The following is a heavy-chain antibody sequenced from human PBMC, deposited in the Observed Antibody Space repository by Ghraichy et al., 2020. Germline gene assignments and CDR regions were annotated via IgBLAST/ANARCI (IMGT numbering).Heavy chain of an antibody. D-gene: IGHD2-15*01. Sequence: GESLNISCTASGFTFGDYAMSWFRQAPGKGLEWVGFIRSKAYGGTTEYAASVKGRFTISRDDSKSIAYLQMNSLKTEDTAVYYCTRDLEVAGEHSDYWGQGTLVTVSS. CDR3: TRDLEVAGEHSDY. J-gene: IGHJ4*02. V-gene: IGHV3-49*03. CDR2: IRSKAYGGTT. CDR1: GFTFGDYA.